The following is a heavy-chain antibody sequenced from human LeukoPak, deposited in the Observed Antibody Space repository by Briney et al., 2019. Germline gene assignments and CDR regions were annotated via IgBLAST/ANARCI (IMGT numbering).Heavy chain of an antibody. Sequence: GGSLRLSCAASGFTFSSYAMNWVRQAPGKGLEWVSAISGSGGSTYYADSVKGRFTISRDNSKNTLYLQMNSLRAEDTAVYYCAKDITMVRGVINSPPDAFDIWGQGTMVTVSS. V-gene: IGHV3-23*01. CDR1: GFTFSSYA. J-gene: IGHJ3*02. D-gene: IGHD3-10*01. CDR3: AKDITMVRGVINSPPDAFDI. CDR2: ISGSGGST.